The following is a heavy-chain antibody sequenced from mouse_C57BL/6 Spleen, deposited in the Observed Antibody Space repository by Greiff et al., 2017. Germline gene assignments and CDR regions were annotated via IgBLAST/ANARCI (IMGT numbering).Heavy chain of an antibody. Sequence: QVQLQQPGAELVRPGSSVKLSCKASGYTFTSYWMHWVKQRPIQGLEWIGNIDPSDSETHYNQKFKDKATLTVDKSSSTAYMQLSSLTSEDSAVYYCARLAVVAGDFDYWGQGTTRTVSS. D-gene: IGHD1-1*01. V-gene: IGHV1-52*01. J-gene: IGHJ2*01. CDR2: IDPSDSET. CDR3: ARLAVVAGDFDY. CDR1: GYTFTSYW.